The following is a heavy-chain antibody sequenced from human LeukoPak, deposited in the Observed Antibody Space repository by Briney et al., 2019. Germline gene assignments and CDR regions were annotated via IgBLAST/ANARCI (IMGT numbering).Heavy chain of an antibody. CDR2: MTGSGGST. D-gene: IGHD5-18*01. CDR3: AQVSGYSSGRLDY. CDR1: RFTFSSST. V-gene: IGHV3-23*01. J-gene: IGHJ4*02. Sequence: GGSLRHSSAPSRFTFSSSTMSWVREAPGPGLEGVSGMTGSGGSTYYADSVKGRFTIARDNSKNTVYLQMNSLRDEDTAVYYCAQVSGYSSGRLDYGGQGNLVTVSS.